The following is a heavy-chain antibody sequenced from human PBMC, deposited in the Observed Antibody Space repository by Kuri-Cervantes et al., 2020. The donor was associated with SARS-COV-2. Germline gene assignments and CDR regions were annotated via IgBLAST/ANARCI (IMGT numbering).Heavy chain of an antibody. D-gene: IGHD4-17*01. CDR1: GYTFTSYG. J-gene: IGHJ4*02. Sequence: ASVKVSCKASGYTFTSYGISWVRQAPGQGLEWMGWISAYNGNTNYAQKLQGRVTMTTDTSTSTAYMELRSLRSDDTAVYCCASRVREDYGEDYWGQGTLVTVSS. CDR3: ASRVREDYGEDY. CDR2: ISAYNGNT. V-gene: IGHV1-18*01.